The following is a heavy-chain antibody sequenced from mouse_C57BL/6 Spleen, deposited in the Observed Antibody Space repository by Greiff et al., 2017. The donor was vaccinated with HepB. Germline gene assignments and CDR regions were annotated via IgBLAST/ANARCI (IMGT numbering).Heavy chain of an antibody. CDR3: ARDVYYGNYWYFDV. CDR2: ISYDGSN. Sequence: EVQRVESGPGLVKPSQSLSLTCSVTGYSITSGYYWNWIRQFPGNNLEWMGYISYDGSNNYNPSLKNRISITRDTSKNQFFLKLNSVTTEDTATYYCARDVYYGNYWYFDVWGTGTTVTVSS. V-gene: IGHV3-6*01. D-gene: IGHD2-1*01. CDR1: GYSITSGYY. J-gene: IGHJ1*03.